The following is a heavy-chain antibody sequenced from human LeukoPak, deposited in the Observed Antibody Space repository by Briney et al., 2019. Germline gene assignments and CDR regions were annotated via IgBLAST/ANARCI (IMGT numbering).Heavy chain of an antibody. J-gene: IGHJ3*02. CDR3: AKIHQNRVVVGAKGAFDI. Sequence: GGSLRLSCEASGLTLNNYAMHWVRQSSGKGLEWVSGIGSSGGGTYYADSVKGRFTISRDTSKDTVYLQIDSLRAEDTAIYYCAKIHQNRVVVGAKGAFDIWGQGTVVTVSS. D-gene: IGHD2-15*01. V-gene: IGHV3-23*01. CDR2: IGSSGGGT. CDR1: GLTLNNYA.